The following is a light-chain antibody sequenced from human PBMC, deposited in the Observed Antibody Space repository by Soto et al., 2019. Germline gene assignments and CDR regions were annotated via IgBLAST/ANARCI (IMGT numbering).Light chain of an antibody. J-gene: IGKJ3*01. V-gene: IGKV2-28*01. Sequence: IVMTQSPVSLPVTPGEPASISCKSSQSLLHSDGYKYLDWYVQKAGQSPQLLIYLGSHRASGVPDRISGSGSGTDFTLKISKVEADDVAVYYCMQTLQTPFTFGPGTKVDIE. CDR3: MQTLQTPFT. CDR1: QSLLHSDGYKY. CDR2: LGS.